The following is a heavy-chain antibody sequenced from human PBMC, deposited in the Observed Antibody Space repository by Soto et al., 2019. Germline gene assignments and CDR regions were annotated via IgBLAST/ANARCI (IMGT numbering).Heavy chain of an antibody. CDR1: GVTISTYY. J-gene: IGHJ4*02. CDR3: VREAYIGYGHAIDH. CDR2: NYHSGTT. V-gene: IGHV4-59*01. Sequence: PSETLSLTCAVSGVTISTYYCSWSRQPPGKGLEWIGYNYHSGTTNYNPSLKSRVTISVDTSKNQFSLRLTSVTAADTAIYYCVREAYIGYGHAIDHWGQGILVTVSS. D-gene: IGHD5-12*01.